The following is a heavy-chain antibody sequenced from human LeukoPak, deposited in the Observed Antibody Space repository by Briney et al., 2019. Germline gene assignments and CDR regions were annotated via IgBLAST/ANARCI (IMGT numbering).Heavy chain of an antibody. Sequence: GGSLRLSCAASGFTFSRSWMHWVRQAPGKGLVWVSRVNSDGSTTRYADSVKGRFTISRDNAKNTLYLQMNSLRAEDTAVYYCAKDREQQLVHFLYWGQGTLVTVSS. J-gene: IGHJ4*02. CDR3: AKDREQQLVHFLY. CDR2: VNSDGSTT. V-gene: IGHV3-74*01. D-gene: IGHD6-13*01. CDR1: GFTFSRSW.